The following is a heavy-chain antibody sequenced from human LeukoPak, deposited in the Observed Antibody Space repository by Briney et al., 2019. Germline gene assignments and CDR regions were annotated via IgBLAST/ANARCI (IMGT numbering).Heavy chain of an antibody. CDR3: ARGESYVDAFDI. CDR2: IYHSGSA. D-gene: IGHD1-26*01. J-gene: IGHJ3*02. V-gene: IGHV4-30-2*01. CDR1: GGSISSGGYS. Sequence: ESSQTLSLTCAVSGGSISSGGYSWSWIRQPPGKGLEWIGYIYHSGSAYYNPSLKSRVTISVDRSKNQFSLKLSSVTAADTAVYYCARGESYVDAFDIWGQGTMVTVSS.